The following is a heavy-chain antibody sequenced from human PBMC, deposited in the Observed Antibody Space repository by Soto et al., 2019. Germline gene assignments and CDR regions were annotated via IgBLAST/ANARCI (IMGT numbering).Heavy chain of an antibody. D-gene: IGHD1-26*01. CDR3: AKGEGMSYYYGMDV. CDR1: GGSISSGGYY. CDR2: IYYRGST. V-gene: IGHV4-31*03. Sequence: QVQLQESGPGLVKPSQTLSLTCTVSGGSISSGGYYWSWIRQHPGKGLEWIGYIYYRGSTYYNPSLKSSVTISVDTSKNQFSLKLSSVTAADTAVYYCAKGEGMSYYYGMDVGGQGTTVTVSS. J-gene: IGHJ6*02.